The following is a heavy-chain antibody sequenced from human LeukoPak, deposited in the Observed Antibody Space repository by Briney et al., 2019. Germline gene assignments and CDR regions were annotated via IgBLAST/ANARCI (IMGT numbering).Heavy chain of an antibody. CDR2: ISGSGGST. V-gene: IGHV3-23*01. J-gene: IGHJ6*02. CDR1: GFTFSSYA. Sequence: GGSLRLSCAASGFTFSSYAMSWVRQAPGKGLEWVSAISGSGGSTYYADSVKGRFTISRDNSKNTLYLQMSSLRSEDTAVYYCARDLTRDGYNHDIRYGMDVWGQGTTVTVSS. CDR3: ARDLTRDGYNHDIRYGMDV. D-gene: IGHD5-24*01.